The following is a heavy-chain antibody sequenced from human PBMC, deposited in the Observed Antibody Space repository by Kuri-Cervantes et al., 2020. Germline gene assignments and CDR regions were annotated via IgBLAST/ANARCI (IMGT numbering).Heavy chain of an antibody. Sequence: GGSLRLSCAASGFTFSSYAMSWVRQAQGKGREWTSTINRGGSTFYADSVKGRFTISRGNSKNTLYLQINSLRAEDSAVYYCAKDLRAEMATIYLVVGIDVWGQGTTVTVSS. CDR3: AKDLRAEMATIYLVVGIDV. D-gene: IGHD5-24*01. V-gene: IGHV3-23*01. J-gene: IGHJ6*02. CDR2: INRGGST. CDR1: GFTFSSYA.